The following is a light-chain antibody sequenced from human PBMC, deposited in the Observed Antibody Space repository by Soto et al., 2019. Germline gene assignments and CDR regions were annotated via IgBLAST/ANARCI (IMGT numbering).Light chain of an antibody. J-gene: IGLJ2*01. CDR1: SSDIGAYNF. CDR2: DVN. CDR3: TSWTTSTTMI. V-gene: IGLV2-14*03. Sequence: QSALTQPASVSGSPGQSITISCTGTSSDIGAYNFVSWYQQHPGKAPKLMLYDVNIRPSGVCNRFSGSKSGNTASLTISGLQAEDDADYYCTSWTTSTTMIFGRGTKLTVL.